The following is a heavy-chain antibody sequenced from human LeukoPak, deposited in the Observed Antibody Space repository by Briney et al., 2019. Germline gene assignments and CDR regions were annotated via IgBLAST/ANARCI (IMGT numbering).Heavy chain of an antibody. CDR2: IYYSGTT. J-gene: IGHJ6*03. V-gene: IGHV4-39*01. Sequence: SETLSLTCTVSGGSIDSSNYYWDWIRQPPGKGLEWLGNIYYSGTTFYTSSLKSRVTISADMSKNHFSLRLTSVTAADTAVYHCARQRADYFYHYMDVWGKGTTVIVSS. CDR3: ARQRADYFYHYMDV. CDR1: GGSIDSSNYY.